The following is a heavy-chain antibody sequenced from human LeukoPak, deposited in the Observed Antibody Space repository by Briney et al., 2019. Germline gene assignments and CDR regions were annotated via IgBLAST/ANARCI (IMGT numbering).Heavy chain of an antibody. D-gene: IGHD6-19*01. Sequence: ASVKVSCKASGYTFTGYYMHWVRQAPGQGLEWMGWINPNSGGTNYAQKFQGRVTMTRDTSISTAYMELSRLRSDDTAVYYCARGQIAGYSSGWYPSNYYGMDVSGQGTTVTVSS. V-gene: IGHV1-2*02. CDR1: GYTFTGYY. CDR3: ARGQIAGYSSGWYPSNYYGMDV. J-gene: IGHJ6*02. CDR2: INPNSGGT.